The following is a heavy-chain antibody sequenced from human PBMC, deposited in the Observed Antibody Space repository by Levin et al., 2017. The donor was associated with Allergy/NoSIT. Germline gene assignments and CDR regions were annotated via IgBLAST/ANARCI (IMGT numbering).Heavy chain of an antibody. J-gene: IGHJ4*02. V-gene: IGHV3-23*01. CDR3: AKGGLSARKFEY. D-gene: IGHD6-6*01. Sequence: QAGGSLRLSCSASGFTFRSYVMTWVRQAPGQGLEWVSTIRDSGESTYYADSVKGRFTISRDNSKNTLYLQMNSLRAEDTAVFYCAKGGLSARKFEYWGQGTLVTVSS. CDR1: GFTFRSYV. CDR2: IRDSGEST.